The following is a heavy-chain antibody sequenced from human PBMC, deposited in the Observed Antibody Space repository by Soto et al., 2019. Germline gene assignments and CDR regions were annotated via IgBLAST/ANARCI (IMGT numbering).Heavy chain of an antibody. CDR3: GRGRSGQLVVFY. Sequence: ASVKVSCKASGYTFTGHYIHWVRQAPGQGPEWMGEIGPASGDTRYAQKFQGRVTMTRDTSITTVYMELNNLSPDDTAVYYCGRGRSGQLVVFYWGQGTPVTVS. J-gene: IGHJ4*02. D-gene: IGHD3-10*01. CDR1: GYTFTGHY. V-gene: IGHV1-2*02. CDR2: IGPASGDT.